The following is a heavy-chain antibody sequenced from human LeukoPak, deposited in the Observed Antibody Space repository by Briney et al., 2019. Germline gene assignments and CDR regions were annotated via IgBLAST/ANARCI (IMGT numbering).Heavy chain of an antibody. D-gene: IGHD3-10*01. V-gene: IGHV4-39*01. CDR3: ARHNRRGYGSGSPSGVDV. J-gene: IGHJ6*04. CDR1: GGSISSSSYY. CDR2: IYYSGST. Sequence: SEALSLTCTVSGGSISSSSYYWGWIRQPPGKGLEWIGTIYYSGSTYYNPSLQSRVTISADTSKTQFSLNLNSVTAADTAVYYCARHNRRGYGSGSPSGVDVWGKGTTVIVSS.